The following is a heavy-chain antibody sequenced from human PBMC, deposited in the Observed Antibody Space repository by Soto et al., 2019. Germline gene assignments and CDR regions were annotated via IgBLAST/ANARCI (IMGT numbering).Heavy chain of an antibody. J-gene: IGHJ4*02. CDR2: ISSSSSTI. D-gene: IGHD2-15*01. Sequence: EVKLMESGGGLVQPGGSLRLSCAASGFTLSAYSMHWVRQAPGKGLEWVSYISSSSSTIYYADSVRGRFTISRDNAKNSLYLQMNSLRDEDTAVFYCVRDAPRGSGGTCLDYWGQGTLVTVSS. CDR3: VRDAPRGSGGTCLDY. V-gene: IGHV3-48*02. CDR1: GFTLSAYS.